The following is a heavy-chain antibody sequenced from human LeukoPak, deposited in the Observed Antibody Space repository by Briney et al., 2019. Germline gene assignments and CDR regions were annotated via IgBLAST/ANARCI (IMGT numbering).Heavy chain of an antibody. CDR3: ARGRDYYAVSGYHNWFDA. J-gene: IGHJ5*02. CDR1: GYTFTRYY. CDR2: ISPSGDTT. Sequence: ASVKVSCKASGYTFTRYYMHWVRQAPGQGLKWMGIISPSGDTTSYAQKFQGRVTMTRDTSTRTVYLDLSSLRAEDTAVYYCARGRDYYAVSGYHNWFDAWGQGTLVTVSS. V-gene: IGHV1-46*01. D-gene: IGHD3-22*01.